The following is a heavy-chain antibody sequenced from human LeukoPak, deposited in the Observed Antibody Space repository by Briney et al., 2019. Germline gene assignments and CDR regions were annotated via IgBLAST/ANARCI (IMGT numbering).Heavy chain of an antibody. CDR3: ARDRAWWTNYYYYGMDV. Sequence: GASVKVSCKASGYTFTSYGISWVRQAPGQGLEWMGWISAYNGNTNYAQKLQGRVTMTTDTSTSTAYMELRSLRSDDTAVYYCARDRAWWTNYYYYGMDVWGQGTTVTVSS. J-gene: IGHJ6*02. D-gene: IGHD2-15*01. V-gene: IGHV1-18*01. CDR2: ISAYNGNT. CDR1: GYTFTSYG.